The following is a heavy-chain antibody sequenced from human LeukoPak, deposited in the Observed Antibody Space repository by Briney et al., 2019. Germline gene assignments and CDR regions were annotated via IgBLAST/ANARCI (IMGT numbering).Heavy chain of an antibody. V-gene: IGHV1-2*02. D-gene: IGHD6-13*01. CDR1: GYTFTGYY. J-gene: IGHJ4*02. Sequence: ASVRVSCKASGYTFTGYYMHWVRQAPGQGREWMGWINPNSGGTNCAQELQGRVTMTTDTSISTAYMELSRLRSDDTAVYYCTRVTIAAADTFDYWGQGTLVTVSS. CDR2: INPNSGGT. CDR3: TRVTIAAADTFDY.